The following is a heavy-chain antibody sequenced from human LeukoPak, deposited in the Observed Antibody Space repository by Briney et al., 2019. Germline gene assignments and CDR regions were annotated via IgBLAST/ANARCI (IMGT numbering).Heavy chain of an antibody. CDR1: AFTFSDYT. D-gene: IGHD6-13*01. CDR3: ARSLAAGGTCFDS. CDR2: FSTTGTYI. V-gene: IGHV3-21*01. J-gene: IGHJ4*02. Sequence: GGSLRLSCAASAFTFSDYTMNWVRQAPGKGLEWVSSFSTTGTYIYYADSVKGRFTISRDNAKNSLYLQKNSLRAEDTALYYCARSLAAGGTCFDSWGQGTLVTVSS.